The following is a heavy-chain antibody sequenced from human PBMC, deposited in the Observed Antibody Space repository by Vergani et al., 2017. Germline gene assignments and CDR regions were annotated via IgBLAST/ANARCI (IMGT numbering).Heavy chain of an antibody. J-gene: IGHJ6*02. D-gene: IGHD3-3*01. CDR1: GYSFTSYW. CDR2: IYPGDSDT. V-gene: IGHV5-51*01. CDR3: ARGLSYDFWSGYPTNYYYYGMDV. Sequence: EVQLVQSGAEVKKPGESLKISCKGSGYSFTSYWIGWVRQMPGKGLEWMGIIYPGDSDTRYSPSFQGQVTISADKSISTAYLQWSSLKASDTAMYYCARGLSYDFWSGYPTNYYYYGMDVWGQGTTVTVSS.